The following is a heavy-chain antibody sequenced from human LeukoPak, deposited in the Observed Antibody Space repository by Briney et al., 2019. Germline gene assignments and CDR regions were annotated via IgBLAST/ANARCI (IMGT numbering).Heavy chain of an antibody. J-gene: IGHJ4*02. Sequence: GGSLRLSCAASGFNYSSYTMNWVRQAPGMGLEWLSYISASRDITYYADSVKGRFTISRDNAKNSLYLQMNSLRADDTAVYYCARGGGYAWDYWGQGTLVTVSS. CDR3: ARGGGYAWDY. D-gene: IGHD5-12*01. CDR2: ISASRDIT. V-gene: IGHV3-48*01. CDR1: GFNYSSYT.